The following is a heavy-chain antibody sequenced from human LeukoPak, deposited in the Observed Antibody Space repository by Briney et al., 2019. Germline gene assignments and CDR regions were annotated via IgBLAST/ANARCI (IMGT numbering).Heavy chain of an antibody. CDR2: INAYNGNT. J-gene: IGHJ4*02. CDR3: ARENYYDSSGYSLDY. CDR1: GYTFTSYG. V-gene: IGHV1-18*01. Sequence: ASVKVSCKASGYTFTSYGISWVRQAPGQGLEWMGWINAYNGNTNYAQKLQGRVTMTTDTSTSTAYMELRSLRSDDTAVYYCARENYYDSSGYSLDYWGQGTLVTVSS. D-gene: IGHD3-22*01.